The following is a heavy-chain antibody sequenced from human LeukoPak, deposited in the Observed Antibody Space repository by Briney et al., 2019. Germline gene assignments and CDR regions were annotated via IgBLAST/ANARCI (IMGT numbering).Heavy chain of an antibody. D-gene: IGHD4-17*01. Sequence: GGSLRLSCAASGFTFSSYSMNWVRQAPGKGLEWVSCISSSSSYIYYADSVKGRFTISRDDAKNLLYLDMNSLRAEDTAVYYCARGHTAVTRHFDFWGQGTLVTVSS. CDR2: ISSSSSYI. CDR3: ARGHTAVTRHFDF. J-gene: IGHJ4*02. V-gene: IGHV3-21*01. CDR1: GFTFSSYS.